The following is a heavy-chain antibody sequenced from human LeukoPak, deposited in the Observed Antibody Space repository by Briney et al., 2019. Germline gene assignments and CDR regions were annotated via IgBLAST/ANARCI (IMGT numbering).Heavy chain of an antibody. V-gene: IGHV1-3*01. D-gene: IGHD4-17*01. CDR1: GYTFTRYA. CDR3: ARGGMTTVTTPPFDY. J-gene: IGHJ4*02. Sequence: ASVKVSCKASGYTFTRYAMHWVRQAPGQRLEWMGWISAGNGNTKYSQKFQGRVTITRDTSASTAYMELSSLRSEDTAVYYCARGGMTTVTTPPFDYWGQGTLVTVSS. CDR2: ISAGNGNT.